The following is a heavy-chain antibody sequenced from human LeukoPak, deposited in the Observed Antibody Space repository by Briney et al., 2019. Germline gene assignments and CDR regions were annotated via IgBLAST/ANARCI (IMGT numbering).Heavy chain of an antibody. D-gene: IGHD6-13*01. J-gene: IGHJ6*02. Sequence: SETLSLTCTVSGGSISSGGYYWSWIRQHPGKGLEWIGYIYYSGSTYYNPSLKSRVTISVDTSKNQSSLKLSSVTAADTAVYYCARDTYSSSWYGAYYYYGMDVWGQGTTVTVSS. V-gene: IGHV4-31*03. CDR3: ARDTYSSSWYGAYYYYGMDV. CDR2: IYYSGST. CDR1: GGSISSGGYY.